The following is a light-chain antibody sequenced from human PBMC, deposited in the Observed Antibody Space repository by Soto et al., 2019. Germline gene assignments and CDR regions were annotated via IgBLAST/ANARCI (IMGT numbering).Light chain of an antibody. CDR3: QQYGSSPLT. J-gene: IGKJ4*01. CDR2: GAS. CDR1: QSVSSSY. V-gene: IGKV3-20*01. Sequence: EIVLTQSPVTLSLSPGERATLSCRASQSVSSSYLAWYQQKPGQAPRLLIYGASSRATGIPDRFSGSGSETDFTLTISRLEPEDFAVYYCQQYGSSPLTFGGGTKVDI.